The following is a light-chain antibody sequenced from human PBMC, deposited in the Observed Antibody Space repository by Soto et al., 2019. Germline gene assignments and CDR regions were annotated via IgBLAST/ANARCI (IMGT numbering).Light chain of an antibody. Sequence: EIVFTQSSGALSLSPGERAILSYRASQSVSSSYLAWYQQKPGQAPPLIIYGASIREAGIPARFSGSGSGTEFTLTISSLQSEDFAVDYCQQYNNWPITFGQGTRLEIK. J-gene: IGKJ5*01. CDR1: QSVSSSY. CDR3: QQYNNWPIT. V-gene: IGKV3-15*01. CDR2: GAS.